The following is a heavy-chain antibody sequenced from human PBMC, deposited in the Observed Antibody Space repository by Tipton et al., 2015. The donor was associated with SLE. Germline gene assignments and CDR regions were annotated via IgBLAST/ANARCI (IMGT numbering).Heavy chain of an antibody. J-gene: IGHJ2*01. V-gene: IGHV4-59*01. Sequence: LRLTCTVSGGSISSYYWSWIRQPPGKGLEWIGYIYYSGSTNYNPSLKSRVTISVDTSKNQFSLKLSSVTAADTAVFYCAGGSQYYVSSGYRWFLDLWGPGTLVSVS. CDR3: AGGSQYYVSSGYRWFLDL. D-gene: IGHD3-22*01. CDR1: GGSISSYY. CDR2: IYYSGST.